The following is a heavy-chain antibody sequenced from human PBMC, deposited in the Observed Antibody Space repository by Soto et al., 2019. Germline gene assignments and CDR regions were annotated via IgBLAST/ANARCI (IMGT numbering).Heavy chain of an antibody. Sequence: QVQLVQSGAEVKKPGSSVKVSCKASGGTFSSYAISWMRQAPGQGLEWMGGIIPIFGTANYAQKFQGRVTITADESTSTAYMELSSLRSEDTAVYYCARDRARGYSYGYVNWFDPWGQGTLVTVSS. V-gene: IGHV1-69*01. CDR3: ARDRARGYSYGYVNWFDP. D-gene: IGHD5-18*01. J-gene: IGHJ5*02. CDR2: IIPIFGTA. CDR1: GGTFSSYA.